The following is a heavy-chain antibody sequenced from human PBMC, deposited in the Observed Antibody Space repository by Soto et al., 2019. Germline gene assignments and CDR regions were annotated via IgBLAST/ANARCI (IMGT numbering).Heavy chain of an antibody. V-gene: IGHV3-30*03. CDR2: ISYDGGNK. Sequence: QVQLVESGGGVVQPGRSLRLSCSASGYTFSSYAMHWVRQAPGKGLEWVAAISYDGGNKYYADSLMGRFTISRDNSKTKLYLQMIRLRAGNTAVYYCAIDLVVFVTSDYGVAVWGSGTTVTVSS. D-gene: IGHD3-22*01. CDR1: GYTFSSYA. J-gene: IGHJ6*04. CDR3: AIDLVVFVTSDYGVAV.